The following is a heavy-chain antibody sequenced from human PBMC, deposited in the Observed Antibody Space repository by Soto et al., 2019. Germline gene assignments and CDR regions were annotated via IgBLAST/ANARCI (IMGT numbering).Heavy chain of an antibody. V-gene: IGHV1-3*01. CDR3: ARGPPVVYKSNWLDP. D-gene: IGHD2-15*01. CDR2: INAGNANI. CDR1: GYSFTSFA. Sequence: QVQLVQSGAEVRKPGASVKVSCKASGYSFTSFAIHWVRQAPGHRLEWMGWINAGNANIKYSENLQGRVTITRDTSASTAYMELSSLRSEDTAVYYCARGPPVVYKSNWLDPWGQGTLVTVSS. J-gene: IGHJ5*02.